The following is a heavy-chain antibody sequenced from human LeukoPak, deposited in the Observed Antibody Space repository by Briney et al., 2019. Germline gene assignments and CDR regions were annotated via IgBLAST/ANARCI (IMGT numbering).Heavy chain of an antibody. V-gene: IGHV3-48*01. CDR2: ISSSGSTI. CDR1: GFTFSSYS. J-gene: IGHJ4*02. CDR3: ARGSSWYDIDY. D-gene: IGHD6-13*01. Sequence: PGGSLRLSCAASGFTFSSYSMNWVRQAPGKGLEWVSYISSSGSTIYYADSVKGRFTISRDNAKNSLYLQMNSLRAEDTAVYYCARGSSWYDIDYWGQGTLVTVSS.